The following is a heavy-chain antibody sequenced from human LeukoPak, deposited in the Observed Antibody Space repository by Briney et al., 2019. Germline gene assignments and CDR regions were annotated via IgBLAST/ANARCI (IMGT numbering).Heavy chain of an antibody. CDR1: GFTFSSYA. CDR3: ARDRTVRSLGYYGMDV. Sequence: GRSLRLSCAASGFTFSSYAMHWVRQAPGKGLEWVAVISYDGSNKYYADSVKGRFTISRDNSKNTLYLQMNSLRAEDTAVYYCARDRTVRSLGYYGMDVWGQGTTVTVSS. CDR2: ISYDGSNK. V-gene: IGHV3-30*04. D-gene: IGHD3-10*01. J-gene: IGHJ6*02.